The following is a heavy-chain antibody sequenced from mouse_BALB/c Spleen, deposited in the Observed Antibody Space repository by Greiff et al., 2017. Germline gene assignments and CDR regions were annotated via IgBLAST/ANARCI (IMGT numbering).Heavy chain of an antibody. V-gene: IGHV5-9-3*01. CDR3: ARHGGNYSWFAY. CDR1: GFTFSSYA. D-gene: IGHD1-1*02. Sequence: EVHLVESGGGLVKPGGSLKLSCAASGFTFSSYAMSWVRQTPEKRLEWVATISSGGSYTYYPDSVKGRFTISRDNAKNTLYLQMSSLRSEDTAMYYCARHGGNYSWFAYWGQGTLVTVSA. J-gene: IGHJ3*01. CDR2: ISSGGSYT.